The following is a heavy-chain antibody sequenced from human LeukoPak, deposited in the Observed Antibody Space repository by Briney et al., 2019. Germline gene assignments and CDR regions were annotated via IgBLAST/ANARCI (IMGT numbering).Heavy chain of an antibody. J-gene: IGHJ4*02. Sequence: SETLSLTCAVYGGSFSGYYWSWIRQPPGKGLEWIGEINHSGSTNYNPSLKSRVTISIDTSKNQFSLKLSSVIAADTAVYYCATSYGPLDYWGQGTLVTVSS. CDR1: GGSFSGYY. CDR3: ATSYGPLDY. D-gene: IGHD1-26*01. V-gene: IGHV4-34*01. CDR2: INHSGST.